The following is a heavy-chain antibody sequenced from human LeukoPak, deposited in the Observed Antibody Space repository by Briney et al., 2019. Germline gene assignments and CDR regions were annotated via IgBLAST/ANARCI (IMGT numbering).Heavy chain of an antibody. CDR1: GFTFSSYA. D-gene: IGHD3/OR15-3a*01. CDR2: ISDSGGST. V-gene: IGHV3-23*01. CDR3: AREGVGRYYYYYYMDV. J-gene: IGHJ6*03. Sequence: GGSLRLSCAASGFTFSSYAMSWVRQAPGKGLEWVSAISDSGGSTYDADSVKGRFTISRDNAKNSLYLQMNSLRAEDTAVYYCAREGVGRYYYYYYMDVWGKGTTVTVSS.